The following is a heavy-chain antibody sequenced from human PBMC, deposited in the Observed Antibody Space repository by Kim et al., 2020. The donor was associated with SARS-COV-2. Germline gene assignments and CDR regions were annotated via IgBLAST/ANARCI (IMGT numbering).Heavy chain of an antibody. V-gene: IGHV3-48*03. D-gene: IGHD1-26*01. J-gene: IGHJ1*01. Sequence: SVKGRYTTSRDNAKNSLYLQMNSLRAEDTAVYYCARGGVVGATGRHFQHWGQGTLVTVSS. CDR3: ARGGVVGATGRHFQH.